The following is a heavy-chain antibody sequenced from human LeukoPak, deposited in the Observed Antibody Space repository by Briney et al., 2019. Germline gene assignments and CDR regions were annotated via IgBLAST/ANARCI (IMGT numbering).Heavy chain of an antibody. Sequence: SETLSLTCTVSGVSISSYYWSWIRQPPGKGLEWIGYIYYSGSTNYNPSLKSRVTISVDTSKNQFSLKLGSVTAADTAVYYCARGFDSSAYYYAYWGQGTLVTVSS. CDR3: ARGFDSSAYYYAY. D-gene: IGHD3-22*01. CDR2: IYYSGST. V-gene: IGHV4-59*01. CDR1: GVSISSYY. J-gene: IGHJ4*02.